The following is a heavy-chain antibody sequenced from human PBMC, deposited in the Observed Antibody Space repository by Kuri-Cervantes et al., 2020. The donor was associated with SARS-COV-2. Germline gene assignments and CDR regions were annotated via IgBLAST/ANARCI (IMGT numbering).Heavy chain of an antibody. CDR3: ARTALEWLLYRYQAGYMDV. J-gene: IGHJ6*03. CDR1: GYTFTSYG. Sequence: ASVKVSCKASGYTFTSYGISWVRQATGQGLEWMGWMNPNSGNTNYAQKLQGRVTMTTDTSTSTAYMELRSLRSDDTAVYYCARTALEWLLYRYQAGYMDVWGKGTTVTVSS. V-gene: IGHV1-18*01. D-gene: IGHD3-3*01. CDR2: MNPNSGNT.